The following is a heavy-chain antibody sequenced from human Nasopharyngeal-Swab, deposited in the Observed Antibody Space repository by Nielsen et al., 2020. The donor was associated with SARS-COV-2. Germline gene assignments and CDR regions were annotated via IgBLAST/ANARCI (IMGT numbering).Heavy chain of an antibody. J-gene: IGHJ6*02. CDR1: GFTFSSYA. V-gene: IGHV3-30-3*01. Sequence: GGSLRLSCAASGFTFSSYAMHWVRQAPGKGLEWVAVISYDGSNKYYADSVKGRSTISRDNSKNTLYLQMNSLRAEDTAVYYCARTYDSSGYWVWYYYYGMDVWGQGTTVTVSS. CDR2: ISYDGSNK. CDR3: ARTYDSSGYWVWYYYYGMDV. D-gene: IGHD3-22*01.